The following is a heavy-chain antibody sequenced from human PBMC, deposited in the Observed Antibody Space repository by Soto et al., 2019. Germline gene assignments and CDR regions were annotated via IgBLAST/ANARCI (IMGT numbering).Heavy chain of an antibody. CDR2: ISSSSSTI. CDR3: ARAHPRDYYGSGSYSY. J-gene: IGHJ4*02. D-gene: IGHD3-10*01. V-gene: IGHV3-48*01. CDR1: GFTFSSYS. Sequence: EVQLVESGGGLVQPGGSLRLSCAASGFTFSSYSMNWVRQAPGKGLEWVSYISSSSSTIYYADSVKGRFTISRDNAKNSLYLQMNSLRAEDTAVYYCARAHPRDYYGSGSYSYWGQGTLVTVSS.